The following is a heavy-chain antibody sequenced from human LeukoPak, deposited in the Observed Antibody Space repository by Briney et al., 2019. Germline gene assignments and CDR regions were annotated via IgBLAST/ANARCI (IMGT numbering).Heavy chain of an antibody. J-gene: IGHJ3*02. CDR2: ISDVGTTQ. D-gene: IGHD2-21*02. V-gene: IGHV3-48*03. CDR3: ARDRSKVTAYDDALDI. Sequence: GGSLRLSCAASGFTFRSYDLNWVRQAPGKGLEWVSYISDVGTTQHYADSVKGRFIISRDNAKNSLYLQMNSLTTEDTAVYYCARDRSKVTAYDDALDIWGQGTMVIVSS. CDR1: GFTFRSYD.